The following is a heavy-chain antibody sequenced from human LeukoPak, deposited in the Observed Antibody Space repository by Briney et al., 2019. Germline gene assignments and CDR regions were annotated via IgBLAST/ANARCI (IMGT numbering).Heavy chain of an antibody. CDR3: ATHSYYGSGDLDY. D-gene: IGHD3-10*01. CDR1: GGSFSGYY. CDR2: INHSGST. J-gene: IGHJ4*02. Sequence: PSETLSLTCAVYGGSFSGYYWSWIRQPPGKGLEWIGEINHSGSTNYNPSLKSRVTISVDTSKNQFSLKLSSVTAADTAVYYCATHSYYGSGDLDYWGQGTVVTVSS. V-gene: IGHV4-34*01.